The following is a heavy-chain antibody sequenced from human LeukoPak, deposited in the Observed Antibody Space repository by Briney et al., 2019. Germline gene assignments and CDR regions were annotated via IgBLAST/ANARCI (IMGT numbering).Heavy chain of an antibody. D-gene: IGHD2-2*01. V-gene: IGHV3-33*01. CDR2: IWYDGSNK. J-gene: IGHJ6*02. CDR1: GFTFSSYG. CDR3: ARDPFVVVPAAHPNGMDV. Sequence: GGSLRLSCAASGFTFSSYGMHWVRQAPGKGLEWVAVIWYDGSNKYYADSVKGRFTISRDNSKNTLYLQMNSLRAEDTAVYYCARDPFVVVPAAHPNGMDVWGRGTTVTVSS.